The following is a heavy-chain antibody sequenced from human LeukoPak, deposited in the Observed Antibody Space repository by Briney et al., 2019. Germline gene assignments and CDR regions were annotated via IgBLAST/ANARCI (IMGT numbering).Heavy chain of an antibody. Sequence: TGGSLRLSCVVSSFTFSRYWMSWVRQAPGGGLEWVANINDCANAKYYVDSVKGRFTISRDNAKNSLYLQMNSLRVEDTAVYYCARVDYTDYDLDYWGQGDLVSVSS. D-gene: IGHD5-12*01. CDR2: INDCANAK. V-gene: IGHV3-7*01. CDR3: ARVDYTDYDLDY. CDR1: SFTFSRYW. J-gene: IGHJ4*02.